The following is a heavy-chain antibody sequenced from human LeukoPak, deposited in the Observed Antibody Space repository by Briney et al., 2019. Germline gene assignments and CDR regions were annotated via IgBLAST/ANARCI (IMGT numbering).Heavy chain of an antibody. D-gene: IGHD3-22*01. CDR2: ISGSGGST. V-gene: IGHV3-23*01. CDR3: AKGRDYYDSSGYYEFRLYLDY. CDR1: GFTFSSYA. J-gene: IGHJ4*02. Sequence: PGGSLRLSCAASGFTFSSYAMSWVRQAPGKGLEWVSAISGSGGSTYYADSVKGRFTISRDNSKNTLYLQMNSLRAEDTAVYYCAKGRDYYDSSGYYEFRLYLDYWGQGTLVTVSS.